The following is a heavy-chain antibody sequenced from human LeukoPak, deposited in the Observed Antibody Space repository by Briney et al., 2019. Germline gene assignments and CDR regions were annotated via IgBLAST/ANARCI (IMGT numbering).Heavy chain of an antibody. CDR1: GYTFTSYD. CDR3: ARGDLLWFGELLPFDY. Sequence: ASVKVSCKPSGYTFTSYDINWVRQTTGQGLEWMGWMNPNSGNTGYAQKFQGRVTMTRNTSISTAYMELSSLRSEDTAVYYCARGDLLWFGELLPFDYWGQGTLVTVSS. CDR2: MNPNSGNT. J-gene: IGHJ4*02. D-gene: IGHD3-10*01. V-gene: IGHV1-8*01.